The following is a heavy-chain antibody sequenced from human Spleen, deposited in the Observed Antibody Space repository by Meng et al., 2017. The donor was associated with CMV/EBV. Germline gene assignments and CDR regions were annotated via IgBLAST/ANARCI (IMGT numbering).Heavy chain of an antibody. CDR2: ISNSSSYI. D-gene: IGHD3-22*01. Sequence: GGSLRLSCAVSGFTFSIYSINWVRQATGKGLEWVSSISNSSSYIYYTDSVKGRCTISRDNAKNSLYLQMNSLRAEDTAVYYCARTITMIVVGNLAGFDYWGQGTLVTVSS. CDR1: GFTFSIYS. V-gene: IGHV3-21*01. CDR3: ARTITMIVVGNLAGFDY. J-gene: IGHJ4*02.